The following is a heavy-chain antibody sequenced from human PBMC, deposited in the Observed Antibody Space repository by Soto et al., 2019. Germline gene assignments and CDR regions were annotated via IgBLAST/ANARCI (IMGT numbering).Heavy chain of an antibody. CDR3: AKDLLEGYDSSGHDAFDI. D-gene: IGHD3-22*01. CDR2: ISGSGGST. J-gene: IGHJ3*02. Sequence: GGSLRLSCAASGFTFSSYAMSWVRQAPGKGLEWVSAISGSGGSTYYADSVKGRFTISRDNSKNTLYLQMNSLRAEDTAVYYCAKDLLEGYDSSGHDAFDILGQGTMVTVSS. CDR1: GFTFSSYA. V-gene: IGHV3-23*01.